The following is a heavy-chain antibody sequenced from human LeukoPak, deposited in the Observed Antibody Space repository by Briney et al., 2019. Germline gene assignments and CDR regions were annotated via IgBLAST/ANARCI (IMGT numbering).Heavy chain of an antibody. V-gene: IGHV3-11*04. CDR3: ARGTAAALDP. CDR2: ISSSGSTI. CDR1: GFTVSSNY. D-gene: IGHD6-13*01. J-gene: IGHJ5*02. Sequence: GGSLRLSCAASGFTVSSNYMSWVRQAPGKGLEWVSYISSSGSTIYYADSVKGRFTISRDNAKNSLYLQMNSLRAEDTAVYYCARGTAAALDPWGQGTLVTVSS.